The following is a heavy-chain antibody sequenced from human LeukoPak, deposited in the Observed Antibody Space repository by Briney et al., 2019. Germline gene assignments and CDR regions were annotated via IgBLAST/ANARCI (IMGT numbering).Heavy chain of an antibody. Sequence: PSETLSLTCTVSGGSISSSSYYWGWIRPPPGEGLEWIISIYYSGSTYYNPSLKSRVTISVDTSKHQFSLKLSSVTAADTAVYYCARRAAYYDILTGYASPYFDYWGQGTLVTVSS. D-gene: IGHD3-9*01. CDR3: ARRAAYYDILTGYASPYFDY. J-gene: IGHJ4*02. CDR2: IYYSGST. CDR1: GGSISSSSYY. V-gene: IGHV4-39*01.